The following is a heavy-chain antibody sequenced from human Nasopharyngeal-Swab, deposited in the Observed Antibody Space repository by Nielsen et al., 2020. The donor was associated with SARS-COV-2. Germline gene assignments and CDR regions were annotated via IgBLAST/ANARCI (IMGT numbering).Heavy chain of an antibody. J-gene: IGHJ5*02. V-gene: IGHV3-15*01. D-gene: IGHD3-10*01. Sequence: WIRQPPGKGLEWVGRIKSKTDGWTTDYAAPVKGRFTISRDDSKNTLYLQMNSLKTEDTAVYYCTTDLRSAGLTKNRLLLWFGELRRTNWFDPWGQGTLVTVSS. CDR3: TTDLRSAGLTKNRLLLWFGELRRTNWFDP. CDR2: IKSKTDGWTT.